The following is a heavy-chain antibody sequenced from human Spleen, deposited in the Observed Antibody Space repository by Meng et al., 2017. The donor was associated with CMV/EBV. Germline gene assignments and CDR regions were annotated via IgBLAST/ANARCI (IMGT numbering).Heavy chain of an antibody. J-gene: IGHJ2*01. D-gene: IGHD2-2*01. Sequence: SCKASGGTFSSYAISRVRQAPGQGLEWMGGIIPILGIANYAQKSQGRVTITADKSTSTAYMELSSLRSEDTAVYYCAREGSRAAAIVGWGRGTLVTVSS. CDR3: AREGSRAAAIVG. V-gene: IGHV1-69*10. CDR1: GGTFSSYA. CDR2: IIPILGIA.